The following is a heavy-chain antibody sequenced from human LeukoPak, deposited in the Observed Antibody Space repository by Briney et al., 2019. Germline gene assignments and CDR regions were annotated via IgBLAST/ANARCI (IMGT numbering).Heavy chain of an antibody. CDR2: INHSGST. J-gene: IGHJ4*02. D-gene: IGHD3/OR15-3a*01. V-gene: IGHV4-34*01. CDR3: ARGRTFDY. CDR1: GGSFSGYY. Sequence: SETLPLTCAVYGGSFSGYYWSWIRQPPGKGLEWIGEINHSGSTNYNPSLKSRVTISVDTSKNQFSLKLSSVTAADTAVYHCARGRTFDYWGQGTLVTVSS.